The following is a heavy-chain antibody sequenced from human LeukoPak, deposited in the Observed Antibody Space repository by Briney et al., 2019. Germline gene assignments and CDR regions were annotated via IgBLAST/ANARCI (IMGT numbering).Heavy chain of an antibody. V-gene: IGHV4-31*03. D-gene: IGHD2-15*01. CDR1: AGSPSIVGSG. CDR2: IYYSEST. J-gene: IGHJ5*02. Sequence: QTLSPTSPLSAGSPSIVGSGCSWTRPHPGEGLEWIGYIYYSESTYYNPSLKSRVIISVHTSKNQFSLMLSAVTAAETAVYYCARAPVAAAGADWVDPWGQGTLVTVSS. CDR3: ARAPVAAAGADWVDP.